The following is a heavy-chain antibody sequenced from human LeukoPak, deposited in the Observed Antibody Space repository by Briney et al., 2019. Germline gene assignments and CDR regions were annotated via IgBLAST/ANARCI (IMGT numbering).Heavy chain of an antibody. CDR3: ARGSSSWYGYGDY. V-gene: IGHV3-64*01. CDR1: GFTFSSYA. Sequence: PGGSPRLSCAASGFTFSSYAMHWVRQAPGKGLEYVSAISSNGGSTYYANSVKGRFTISRDNSKNTLYLQMGSLRAEDMAVYYCARGSSSWYGYGDYWGQGTLVTVSS. D-gene: IGHD6-13*01. CDR2: ISSNGGST. J-gene: IGHJ4*02.